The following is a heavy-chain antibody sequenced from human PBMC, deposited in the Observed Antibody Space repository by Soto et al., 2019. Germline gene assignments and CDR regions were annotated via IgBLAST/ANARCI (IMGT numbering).Heavy chain of an antibody. Sequence: EVQLLESGGGLAQPGGSLRLSCAASGFTFSRYAMSWVRQAPGKGLEWVSGISGDGGSTYYADSVKGRFTISRDNSKNTLHLQMNPLRAEDTAVYYCAKNTYFDYWGRGTLVTVSS. CDR2: ISGDGGST. CDR1: GFTFSRYA. V-gene: IGHV3-23*01. CDR3: AKNTYFDY. J-gene: IGHJ4*02.